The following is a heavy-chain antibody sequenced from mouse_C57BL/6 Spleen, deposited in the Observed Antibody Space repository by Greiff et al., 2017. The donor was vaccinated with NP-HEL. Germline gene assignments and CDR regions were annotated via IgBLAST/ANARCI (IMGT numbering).Heavy chain of an antibody. V-gene: IGHV1-61*01. J-gene: IGHJ3*01. Sequence: QVQLQQPGAELVRPGSSVKLSCKASGYTFTSYWMDWVKQRPGQGLEWIGNIYPSDSETHYNQKFKDKATLTVDKPSSTAYMQLSSLTSEDSAVYYCARLYDEFAYWGQGTLVTVSA. CDR2: IYPSDSET. D-gene: IGHD2-12*01. CDR3: ARLYDEFAY. CDR1: GYTFTSYW.